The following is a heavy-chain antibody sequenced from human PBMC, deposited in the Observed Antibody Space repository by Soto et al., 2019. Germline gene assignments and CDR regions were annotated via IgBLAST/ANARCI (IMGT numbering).Heavy chain of an antibody. Sequence: SETLSLTCTVSGGSISSSNWWSWVRQPPGKGLEWIGEIYHSGSTNYNPSLKSRVTISVDTSKNQFSLKLSSVTAADTAVYYCASKGGIAAADHPPRSDNWFDPWGQGTLVTVSS. CDR1: GGSISSSNW. J-gene: IGHJ5*02. V-gene: IGHV4-4*02. D-gene: IGHD6-13*01. CDR2: IYHSGST. CDR3: ASKGGIAAADHPPRSDNWFDP.